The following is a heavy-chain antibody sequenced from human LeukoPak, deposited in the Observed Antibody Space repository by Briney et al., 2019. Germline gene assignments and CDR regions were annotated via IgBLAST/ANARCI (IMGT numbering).Heavy chain of an antibody. Sequence: ASVKVSCKASGYTFTSYYMHWVRQAPGQGLEWMGIINPSGGSTSYAQKFQGRVTITADESTSTAYMELSSLRSEDTAVYYCARDDYGEWGQGTLVTVSS. CDR2: INPSGGST. V-gene: IGHV1-46*01. CDR1: GYTFTSYY. J-gene: IGHJ4*02. CDR3: ARDDYGE. D-gene: IGHD4-17*01.